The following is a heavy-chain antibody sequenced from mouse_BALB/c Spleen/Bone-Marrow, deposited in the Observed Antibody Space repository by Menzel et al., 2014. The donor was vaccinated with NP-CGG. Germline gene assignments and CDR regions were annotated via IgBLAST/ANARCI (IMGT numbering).Heavy chain of an antibody. Sequence: VKLVESGPGLVAPSQSLSITCTVSGFSLTSYGVHWVRQPPGKGLEWLGVIWADGSTNYNSALMSRLSISKDNSKSQVVLKMNSLQTDDTAMYYCARDYDYVSWFAYWGQGTLVTVSA. V-gene: IGHV2-9*02. J-gene: IGHJ3*01. CDR3: ARDYDYVSWFAY. CDR2: IWADGST. CDR1: GFSLTSYG. D-gene: IGHD2-4*01.